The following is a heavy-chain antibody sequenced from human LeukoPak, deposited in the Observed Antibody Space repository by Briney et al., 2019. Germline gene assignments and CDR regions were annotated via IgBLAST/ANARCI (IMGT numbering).Heavy chain of an antibody. CDR2: ISGSGGST. Sequence: GGSLRLSCAASGFTFSSYAMSWVRQAPGKGLEWVSAISGSGGSTYYADSVKGRFTISRDNSKNTLYLQMNSLRAEDTAVYYCARDPKEEQWLDYYYGMDVWGQGTTVTVSS. V-gene: IGHV3-23*01. CDR1: GFTFSSYA. D-gene: IGHD6-19*01. J-gene: IGHJ6*02. CDR3: ARDPKEEQWLDYYYGMDV.